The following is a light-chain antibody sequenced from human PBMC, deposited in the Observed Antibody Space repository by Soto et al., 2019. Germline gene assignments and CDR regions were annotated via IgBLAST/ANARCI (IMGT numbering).Light chain of an antibody. CDR3: QQFNSYPYT. CDR1: QGISSA. J-gene: IGKJ2*01. CDR2: DAS. Sequence: AIQLTQSPSSLSASVGDRVTITCRASQGISSALARYQQKPGKAPKLLIYDASSLESGVPSRFSGSGSGTDFTLTISSLQPEDFATYYCQQFNSYPYTFAQGTKVDIK. V-gene: IGKV1-13*02.